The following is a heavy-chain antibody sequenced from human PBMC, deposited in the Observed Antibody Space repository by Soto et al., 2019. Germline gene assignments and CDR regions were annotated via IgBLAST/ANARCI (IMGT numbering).Heavy chain of an antibody. CDR1: GFTFSSYG. J-gene: IGHJ6*02. CDR2: IWSDGSYS. Sequence: QVQLVDSGGDVVQPGRSLRLSCAASGFTFSSYGMHWVRQAPAKGLEWVAVIWSDGSYSSYADSVKGRFTISRDNSKNTVYLQMNSLRVEDTAVYYCARDRGYYYDGVDVWGQGTPVTVSS. V-gene: IGHV3-33*01. CDR3: ARDRGYYYDGVDV.